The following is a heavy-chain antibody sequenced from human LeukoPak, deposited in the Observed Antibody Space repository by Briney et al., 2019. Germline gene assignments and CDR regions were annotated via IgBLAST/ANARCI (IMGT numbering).Heavy chain of an antibody. CDR2: ISGSGGST. CDR3: AKQYSSSWSFDY. Sequence: QPGGSLRLSCAASGFTFSSYAMSWVRQAPGKGLEWVSAISGSGGSTHYADSVKGRFTISRDNSKNTLYLQMNSLRAEDTAVYYCAKQYSSSWSFDYWGQGTLVTVSS. J-gene: IGHJ4*02. CDR1: GFTFSSYA. V-gene: IGHV3-23*01. D-gene: IGHD6-13*01.